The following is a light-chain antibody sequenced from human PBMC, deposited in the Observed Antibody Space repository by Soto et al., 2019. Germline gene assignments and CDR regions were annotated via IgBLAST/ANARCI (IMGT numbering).Light chain of an antibody. V-gene: IGKV1-12*01. CDR3: EQVNSFPYT. CDR1: QDVNIW. Sequence: DIQMTQSPSSVAASVGDRVTITCRASQDVNIWVAWYQQRPGKAPKLLIFGASSLHRGAPSRFSGSGSGSDFTLTISGLEPEDFATYYCEQVNSFPYTFGQGTKVDIK. J-gene: IGKJ2*01. CDR2: GAS.